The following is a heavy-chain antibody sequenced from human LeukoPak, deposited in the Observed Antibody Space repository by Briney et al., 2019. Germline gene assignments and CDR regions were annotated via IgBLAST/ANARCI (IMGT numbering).Heavy chain of an antibody. CDR1: GFTFSSYA. Sequence: PGGSLRLSCVASGFTFSSYAMSWVRQAPGKGLEWLSGLSGSGGTTYYADSVKGRFTISRDNSKNTLYLQMDTLRAEDTAVYYCAKDQRRRVLLWFGDTYYFDYWGQGTLVTVSS. CDR2: LSGSGGTT. D-gene: IGHD3-10*01. CDR3: AKDQRRRVLLWFGDTYYFDY. J-gene: IGHJ4*02. V-gene: IGHV3-23*01.